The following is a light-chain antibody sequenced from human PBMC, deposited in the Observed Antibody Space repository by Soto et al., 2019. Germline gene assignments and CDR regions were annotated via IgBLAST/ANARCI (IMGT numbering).Light chain of an antibody. CDR3: QHSYSSLT. CDR2: ATS. V-gene: IGKV1-39*01. Sequence: DIQVTQSPSSLSASVGDRVTITCRASQNIFTYLNWYQQRPGQAPNLLIYATSNLQSGVPSRFSGSGSGTDFTLTISSLQPEDFATYYCQHSYSSLTFGQGTKVDIK. CDR1: QNIFTY. J-gene: IGKJ2*01.